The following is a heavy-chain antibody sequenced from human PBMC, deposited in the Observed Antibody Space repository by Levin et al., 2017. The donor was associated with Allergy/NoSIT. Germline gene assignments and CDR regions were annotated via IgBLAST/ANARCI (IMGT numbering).Heavy chain of an antibody. CDR3: AREKVYHGMDV. J-gene: IGHJ6*02. CDR2: MYHSGSS. Sequence: SETLSLTCAVSGDSISSGYYWGWIRQPPGKGLEWIGNMYHSGSSYYSPSLKSRVTISVDTSKNQFSLKLSSVTAADTAVYYCAREKVYHGMDVWGQGTTVTVSS. CDR1: GDSISSGYY. V-gene: IGHV4-38-2*02.